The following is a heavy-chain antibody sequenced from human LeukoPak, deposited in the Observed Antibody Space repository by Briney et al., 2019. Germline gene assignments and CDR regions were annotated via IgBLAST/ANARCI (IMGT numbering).Heavy chain of an antibody. V-gene: IGHV3-7*01. CDR1: GFTFSSYW. J-gene: IGHJ5*02. CDR2: IKQDGSEK. D-gene: IGHD6-13*01. CDR3: AREGIAAAGGNWFDP. Sequence: PGGSLRLSCAASGFTFSSYWMSWARQAPGKGLEWVANIKQDGSEKYYVDSVKGRFTISRDNAKNSLYLQMNSLRAEDTAVYYCAREGIAAAGGNWFDPWGQGTLVTVSS.